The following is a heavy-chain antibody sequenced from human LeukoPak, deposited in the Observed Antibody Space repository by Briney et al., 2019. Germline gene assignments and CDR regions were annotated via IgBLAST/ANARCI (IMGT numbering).Heavy chain of an antibody. D-gene: IGHD6-13*01. CDR1: GFIFSNYA. CDR2: ISSSGTTI. J-gene: IGHJ6*03. CDR3: ARRYSSSWYEYYYYYYMDV. V-gene: IGHV3-11*04. Sequence: GGSLRLSCAASGFIFSNYAMTWIRQAPGKGLEWVSYISSSGTTIYYADSVKGRFTISRDNAKNSLYLQMNSLRAEDTAVYYCARRYSSSWYEYYYYYYMDVWGKGTTVTVSS.